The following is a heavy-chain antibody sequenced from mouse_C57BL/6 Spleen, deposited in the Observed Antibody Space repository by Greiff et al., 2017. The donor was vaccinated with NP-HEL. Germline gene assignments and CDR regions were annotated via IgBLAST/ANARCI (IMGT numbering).Heavy chain of an antibody. J-gene: IGHJ2*01. D-gene: IGHD4-1*01. V-gene: IGHV6-6*01. CDR1: GFTFSDAW. CDR3: TRLNWDGVDY. CDR2: IRNKANNHAT. Sequence: LQQSGGGLVQPGGSMKLSCAASGFTFSDAWMDWVRQSPEKGLEWVADIRNKANNHATYYAESVKGRFTISRDDSKSSVYLQMNSLRAEDTGIYYCTRLNWDGVDYWGQGTTLTVSS.